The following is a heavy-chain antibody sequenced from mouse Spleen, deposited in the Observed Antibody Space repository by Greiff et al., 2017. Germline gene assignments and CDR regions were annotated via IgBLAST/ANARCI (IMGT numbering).Heavy chain of an antibody. CDR1: GYTFTDYN. CDR3: ARFNYYGNLDY. D-gene: IGHD2-1*01. Sequence: VQLKESGPELVKPGASVKIPCKASGYTFTDYNMDWVKQSHGKSLEWIGDINPNNGGTIYNQKFKGKATLTVDKSSSTAYMELRSLTSEDTAVYYCARFNYYGNLDYWGQGTTLTVSS. CDR2: INPNNGGT. V-gene: IGHV1-18*01. J-gene: IGHJ2*01.